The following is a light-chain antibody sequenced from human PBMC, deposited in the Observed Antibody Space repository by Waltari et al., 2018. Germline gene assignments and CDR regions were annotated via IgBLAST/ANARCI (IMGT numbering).Light chain of an antibody. CDR1: QSVSRH. CDR3: QQCSNWPPEYT. Sequence: EIVLTQSPATLSLSPGERATLSCRASQSVSRHLAWYQQKPGQAPRLRIYDVSNRATGIPGRFSGSGSGTDFTLTISSLEPEDFAVYFCQQCSNWPPEYTFGQGTKLEIK. CDR2: DVS. J-gene: IGKJ2*01. V-gene: IGKV3-11*01.